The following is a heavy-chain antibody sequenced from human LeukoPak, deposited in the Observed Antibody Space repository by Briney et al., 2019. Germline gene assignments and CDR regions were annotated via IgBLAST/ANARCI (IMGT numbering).Heavy chain of an antibody. CDR2: IDPNSGGT. V-gene: IGHV1-2*02. Sequence: GASVKVSCKASGYTFTGYYMHWVRQAPGQGLEWMGWIDPNSGGTNYAQKFQGRVTMTRDTSISTAYMELSRLRSDDTAVYCCARDPGGNSVVDYWGQGTLVTVSS. CDR1: GYTFTGYY. J-gene: IGHJ4*02. D-gene: IGHD2-21*02. CDR3: ARDPGGNSVVDY.